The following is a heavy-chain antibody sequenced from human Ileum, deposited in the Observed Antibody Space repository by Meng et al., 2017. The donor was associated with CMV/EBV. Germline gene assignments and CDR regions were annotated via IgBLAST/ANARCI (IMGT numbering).Heavy chain of an antibody. V-gene: IGHV3-66*02. CDR3: ASMANWNYGYHYGMDV. J-gene: IGHJ6*02. CDR1: GFTVSTNY. Sequence: GESLKISCTVSGFTVSTNYVSWVRQAPGRGLEWVSAIYAGGSTYYVDSVKGRFTISRDTAKNTVYLQMNSLRAEDTAVYYCASMANWNYGYHYGMDVWGQGTMVTVSS. D-gene: IGHD1-7*01. CDR2: IYAGGST.